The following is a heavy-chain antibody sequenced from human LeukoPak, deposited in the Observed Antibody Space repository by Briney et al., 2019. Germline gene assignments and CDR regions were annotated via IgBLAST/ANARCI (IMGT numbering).Heavy chain of an antibody. CDR1: GFTLSSYA. J-gene: IGHJ4*02. CDR3: ARDQVNHRALPDY. Sequence: GGSLRLSCAASGFTLSSYAMHWVRQAPGKGLEWVAVISYDGSNKYYADSVKGRFTISRDNSKNTLYLQMDSLRAEDTAVYYCARDQVNHRALPDYWGQGTLVTVSS. CDR2: ISYDGSNK. V-gene: IGHV3-30-3*01.